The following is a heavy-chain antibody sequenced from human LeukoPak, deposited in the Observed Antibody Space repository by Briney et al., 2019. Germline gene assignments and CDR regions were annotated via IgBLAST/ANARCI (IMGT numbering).Heavy chain of an antibody. CDR2: ISYSGST. CDR3: AIYDSSLDAFDI. D-gene: IGHD3-22*01. Sequence: SETLSLTCAVSGGSISSSNWWSWVRQPPGKGLEWIGYISYSGSTNYNPSLKSRVTVSVDTSKNQFSLKLSSVTAADTAVYYCAIYDSSLDAFDIWGQGTVVTVSS. V-gene: IGHV4-4*02. CDR1: GGSISSSNW. J-gene: IGHJ3*02.